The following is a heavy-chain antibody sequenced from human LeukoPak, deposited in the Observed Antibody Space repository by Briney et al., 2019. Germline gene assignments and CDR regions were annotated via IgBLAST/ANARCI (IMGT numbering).Heavy chain of an antibody. CDR3: ARADDLGDHHIDS. D-gene: IGHD4-17*01. CDR2: FSPNTGAT. V-gene: IGHV1-2*02. Sequence: ASVKVSCKASGYTLTAYYIHWLRRAPGQGLEGMGWFSPNTGATMYAQKFQGRVTMTSDTSISTAYTDVSRLLSDDTAVYYCARADDLGDHHIDSWGPGTLVTVSS. CDR1: GYTLTAYY. J-gene: IGHJ4*02.